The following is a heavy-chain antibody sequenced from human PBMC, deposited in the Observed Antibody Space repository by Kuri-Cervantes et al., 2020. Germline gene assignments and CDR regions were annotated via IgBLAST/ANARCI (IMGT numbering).Heavy chain of an antibody. CDR1: GYTFTSYD. V-gene: IGHV1-8*01. D-gene: IGHD6-13*01. CDR2: MNPNSGNT. CDR3: ARDDSSWDAIDY. Sequence: ASVKVSCKASGYTFTSYDINWVRQATGQGLEWMGWMNPNSGNTNYAQKFQGRVTMTRDTSISTAYMELSRLRSDDTAVYYCARDDSSWDAIDYWGQGTLVTVSS. J-gene: IGHJ4*02.